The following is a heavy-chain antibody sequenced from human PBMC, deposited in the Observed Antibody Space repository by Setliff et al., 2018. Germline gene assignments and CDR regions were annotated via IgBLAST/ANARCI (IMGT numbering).Heavy chain of an antibody. V-gene: IGHV3-30-3*01. J-gene: IGHJ4*02. Sequence: GSLRLSCAASGFTFTNYAMHWVRQAPGKGLEWVALISHDGNKIYYADSVRGRFTISRDTSKNTVFLQMNSLRPDDTAVYYCTRGAISGHDLGSPYWGQGTLVTVSS. CDR2: ISHDGNKI. CDR3: TRGAISGHDLGSPY. CDR1: GFTFTNYA. D-gene: IGHD5-12*01.